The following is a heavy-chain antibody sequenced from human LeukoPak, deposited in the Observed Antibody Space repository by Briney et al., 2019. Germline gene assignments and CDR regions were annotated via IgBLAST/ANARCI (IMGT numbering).Heavy chain of an antibody. Sequence: PSETLSLTCAVYGGSFSGYYWSWIRQPPGKGLEWIGEINHSGSTNYNPSLKSRVTISVDTSKNQFSLKLSSVTAADTAVYYCASSSGYCSSTSCYPSYYFDYWGQGTLVTVSS. CDR2: INHSGST. CDR3: ASSSGYCSSTSCYPSYYFDY. D-gene: IGHD2-2*01. J-gene: IGHJ4*02. V-gene: IGHV4-34*01. CDR1: GGSFSGYY.